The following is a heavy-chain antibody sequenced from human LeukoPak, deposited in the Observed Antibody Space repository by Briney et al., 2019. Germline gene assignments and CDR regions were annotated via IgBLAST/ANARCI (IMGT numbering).Heavy chain of an antibody. CDR2: IRYDGSNK. Sequence: GGSLRLSCAASGFTFSSYGMHWVRQAPGKGLEWVAFIRYDGSNKYYADSVKGRFTISRDNSKNTLYLQMNSLRAEDTALYHCARLGGSYSGYYYYYMDVWGKGTTVTVSS. J-gene: IGHJ6*03. D-gene: IGHD1-26*01. CDR1: GFTFSSYG. CDR3: ARLGGSYSGYYYYYMDV. V-gene: IGHV3-30*02.